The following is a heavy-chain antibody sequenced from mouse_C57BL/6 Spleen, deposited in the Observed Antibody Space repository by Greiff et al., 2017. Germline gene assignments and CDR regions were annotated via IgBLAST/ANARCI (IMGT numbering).Heavy chain of an antibody. CDR2: IDPSDSYT. Sequence: QVQLQQPGAELVMPGASVKLSCKASGYTFTSYWMHWVKQRPGQGLEWIGEIDPSDSYTNYNQKFKGKSTLTVDKSSSTAYMQLSSLTSEDSAVYYCARWATTVVAPTEYFDVWGTGTTVTVSS. D-gene: IGHD1-1*01. J-gene: IGHJ1*03. CDR3: ARWATTVVAPTEYFDV. V-gene: IGHV1-69*01. CDR1: GYTFTSYW.